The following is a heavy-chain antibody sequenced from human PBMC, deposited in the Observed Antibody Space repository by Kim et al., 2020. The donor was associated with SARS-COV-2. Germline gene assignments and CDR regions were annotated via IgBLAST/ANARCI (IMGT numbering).Heavy chain of an antibody. CDR3: AGTGGYCSSTSCYYYYYMDV. Sequence: SETLSLTCTVSGGSISSYYWSWIRQPAGKGLEWIGRIYTSGSTNYNPSLKSRVTMSVDTSKNQFSLKLSSVTAADTAVYYCAGTGGYCSSTSCYYYYYMDVWGKGTTVTVSS. CDR2: IYTSGST. V-gene: IGHV4-4*07. D-gene: IGHD2-2*01. J-gene: IGHJ6*03. CDR1: GGSISSYY.